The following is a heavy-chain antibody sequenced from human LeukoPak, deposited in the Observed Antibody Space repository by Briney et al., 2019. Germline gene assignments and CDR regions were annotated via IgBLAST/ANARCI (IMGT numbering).Heavy chain of an antibody. CDR3: ARDGRGGSYYFSDY. CDR1: GFTFSSYS. CDR2: ISSSSSYI. V-gene: IGHV3-21*01. D-gene: IGHD1-26*01. Sequence: GGSLRLSCAASGFTFSSYSMNWVRQAPGKGLEWVSSISSSSSYIYYADSVKGRFTISRDNAKNSLYLQMNSLRAEDTAVYYCARDGRGGSYYFSDYWGQGTLVTVSS. J-gene: IGHJ4*02.